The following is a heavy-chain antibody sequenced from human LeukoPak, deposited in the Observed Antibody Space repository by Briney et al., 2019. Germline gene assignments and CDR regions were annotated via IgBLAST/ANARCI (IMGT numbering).Heavy chain of an antibody. Sequence: SDTLSLTCTVSGVSMSPYHWGWLRHPPGEGLEWTGYIYYSGSTNYKPSLNSRVTISVDTSKNQFSLRLSSVTAADTAIYYCARAVSGRFDYWGQGTLVTVSS. CDR1: GVSMSPYH. J-gene: IGHJ4*02. V-gene: IGHV4-59*08. D-gene: IGHD6-19*01. CDR2: IYYSGST. CDR3: ARAVSGRFDY.